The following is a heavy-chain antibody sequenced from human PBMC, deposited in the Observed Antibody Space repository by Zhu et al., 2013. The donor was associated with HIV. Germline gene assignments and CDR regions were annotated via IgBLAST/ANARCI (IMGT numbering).Heavy chain of an antibody. CDR3: TRLYSGYAVADY. J-gene: IGHJ4*02. V-gene: IGHV3-73*02. D-gene: IGHD5-12*01. CDR1: GFTFSGSA. CDR2: IRSKANSYAT. Sequence: EVQLVESGGGLVQPGGSLKLSCAASGFTFSGSAMHWVRQASGKGLEWVGRIRSKANSYATAYAASVKGRFTISRDDSKNTAYLQMNSLKTEDTAVYYCTRLYSGYAVADYWGQGTLVTVSS.